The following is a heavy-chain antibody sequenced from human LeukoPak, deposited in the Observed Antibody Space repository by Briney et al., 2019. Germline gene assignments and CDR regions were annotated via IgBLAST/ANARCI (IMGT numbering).Heavy chain of an antibody. CDR3: ARVGGYDILTAYFRAFDI. CDR2: ISSSSSTI. J-gene: IGHJ3*02. Sequence: PRGSLRLSRAASGFTFSSYSMNWVRQAPGKGLEWVSYISSSSSTIYYADSVKGRFTISRDNAKNSLYLQMNSLRDEDTAVYYCARVGGYDILTAYFRAFDIWGQGTMVTVSS. CDR1: GFTFSSYS. V-gene: IGHV3-48*02. D-gene: IGHD3-9*01.